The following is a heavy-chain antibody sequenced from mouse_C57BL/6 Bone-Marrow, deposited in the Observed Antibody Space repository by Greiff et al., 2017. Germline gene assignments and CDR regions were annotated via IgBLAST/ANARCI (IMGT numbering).Heavy chain of an antibody. Sequence: EVQGVESGPGMVKPSQSLSLTCTVTGYSITSGYDWHWIRHFPGNKLEWMGYISYSGSTNYNPSLKSRISITHDTSKNHFFLKLNSVTTEDTATYYCARGWWYFDVWGTGTTVTVSS. CDR3: ARGWWYFDV. CDR2: ISYSGST. V-gene: IGHV3-1*01. CDR1: GYSITSGYD. J-gene: IGHJ1*03.